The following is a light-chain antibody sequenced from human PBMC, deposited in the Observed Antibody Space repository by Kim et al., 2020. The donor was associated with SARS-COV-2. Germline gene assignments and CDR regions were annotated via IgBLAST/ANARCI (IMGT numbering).Light chain of an antibody. Sequence: EIVLTQSPGTLSLSPGERATLSCRASQSVSSYYLAWYQQKPGQAPRLLIYDVSNRATGIPDRFGGSGSGTDFTLTISRLEPEDFAVYYCQQYHTSPRTFGQGTKVDIK. CDR2: DVS. CDR1: QSVSSYY. CDR3: QQYHTSPRT. J-gene: IGKJ1*01. V-gene: IGKV3-20*01.